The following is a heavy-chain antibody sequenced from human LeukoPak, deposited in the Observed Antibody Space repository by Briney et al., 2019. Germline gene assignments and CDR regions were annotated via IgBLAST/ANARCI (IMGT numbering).Heavy chain of an antibody. Sequence: GGSLRLSCAASGFTFSSYGMHWVRQAPGKGLEWVAVISYDGSNKYYADSVKGRFTISRDNSKNTLYLQMNSLRAEDTAVYYCAKDMFVTMVRGEMAYGMDAWGQGTTVTVSS. CDR2: ISYDGSNK. CDR3: AKDMFVTMVRGEMAYGMDA. J-gene: IGHJ6*02. CDR1: GFTFSSYG. D-gene: IGHD3-10*01. V-gene: IGHV3-30*18.